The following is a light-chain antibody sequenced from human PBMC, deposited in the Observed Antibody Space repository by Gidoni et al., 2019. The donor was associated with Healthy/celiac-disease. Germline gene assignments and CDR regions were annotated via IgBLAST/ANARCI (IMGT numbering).Light chain of an antibody. J-gene: IGKJ1*01. CDR2: AAY. CDR1: QSISSY. V-gene: IGKV1-39*01. CDR3: QQSYSTPRT. Sequence: DIQMTQSPSSLSASVGDRVTITCRASQSISSYLNWYQQKPGKDPKLLIYAAYSLQSGVPSRFSVSGSGTEFTLTISSLQPEDFATYYCQQSYSTPRTFGQGTKVEIK.